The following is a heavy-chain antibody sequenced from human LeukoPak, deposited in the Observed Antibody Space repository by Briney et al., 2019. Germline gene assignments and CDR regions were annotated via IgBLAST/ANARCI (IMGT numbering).Heavy chain of an antibody. Sequence: AASVKVSCKASGGTFSSYAISWVRQAPRQGLEWMGGIIPIFGTANYAQKFQGRVTITTDESTSTAYMQLSSLRSEDTAVYYCARDTLTGTRWFDPWGQGTLVTVSS. CDR3: ARDTLTGTRWFDP. D-gene: IGHD1-7*01. V-gene: IGHV1-69*05. J-gene: IGHJ5*02. CDR2: IIPIFGTA. CDR1: GGTFSSYA.